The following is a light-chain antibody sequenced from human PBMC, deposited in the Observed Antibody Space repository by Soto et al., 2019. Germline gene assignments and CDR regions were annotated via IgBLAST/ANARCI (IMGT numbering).Light chain of an antibody. J-gene: IGKJ3*01. Sequence: EIVLTQSPGTLSLSPGERATLSCRASQSVSSYLAWYQQKPGQAPILLIYAASTRAAAVPDRFTGSGSGTDFALTISRLEPEDFGVYYCQQYGDSPLTSGPGTKVDIK. CDR3: QQYGDSPLT. CDR2: AAS. CDR1: QSVSSY. V-gene: IGKV3-20*01.